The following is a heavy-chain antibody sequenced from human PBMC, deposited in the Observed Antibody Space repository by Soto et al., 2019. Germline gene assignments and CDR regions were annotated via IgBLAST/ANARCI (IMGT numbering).Heavy chain of an antibody. V-gene: IGHV4-39*01. J-gene: IGHJ5*01. CDR3: ARRQRYYGSPGWFDP. Sequence: SETLSLTCSVSGASINNFAYYWGWIRQPPGKGLEWIGTVYYNENTYYNPSLKSRVAISVDTAKNQFYLNLRSVTAADTAIYFCARRQRYYGSPGWFDPWGQGNLVTVSS. D-gene: IGHD3-10*01. CDR1: GASINNFAYY. CDR2: VYYNENT.